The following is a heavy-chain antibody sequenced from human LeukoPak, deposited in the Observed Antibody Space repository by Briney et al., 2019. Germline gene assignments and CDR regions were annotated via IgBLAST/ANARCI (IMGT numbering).Heavy chain of an antibody. CDR2: INHSGST. V-gene: IGHV4-34*01. Sequence: SETLSLTCAVYGGSFSGYYWSWIRQPPGKGLEWIGEINHSGSTNYNPSLKSRVTISVDTSKNQFSLKLSSVTAADTAVYYCARLPQSYGSGDGYGMDVWGQGTTDTVSS. CDR3: ARLPQSYGSGDGYGMDV. J-gene: IGHJ6*02. D-gene: IGHD3-10*01. CDR1: GGSFSGYY.